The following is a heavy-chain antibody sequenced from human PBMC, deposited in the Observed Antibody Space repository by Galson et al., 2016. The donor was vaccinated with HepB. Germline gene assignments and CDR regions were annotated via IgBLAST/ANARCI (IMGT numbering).Heavy chain of an antibody. Sequence: SLRLSCAASGFTFRNYGMTWVRQAPGKGLEVVPRISRSGDSTDYADSVKGRFTISRDNSKNTLSLQMNILTADDTAIYYCVQGSTAPAVWGKGTTVTVSS. CDR3: VQGSTAPAV. J-gene: IGHJ6*04. V-gene: IGHV3-23*01. CDR2: ISRSGDST. CDR1: GFTFRNYG. D-gene: IGHD2-2*01.